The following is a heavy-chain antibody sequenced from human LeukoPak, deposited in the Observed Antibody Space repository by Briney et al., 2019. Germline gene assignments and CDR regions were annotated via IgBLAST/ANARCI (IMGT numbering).Heavy chain of an antibody. J-gene: IGHJ3*02. V-gene: IGHV1-46*01. CDR1: GYTFTSYY. Sequence: ASVKVSCKASGYTFTSYYMHWVRQAPGQGLEWMGIINPSGGSTSYAQKFQGRVTMTRDTSTSTVYMELSSLRSEDTAVYYCARDPLTWTGDEAFDIWGQGTMVTVSS. CDR2: INPSGGST. D-gene: IGHD3/OR15-3a*01. CDR3: ARDPLTWTGDEAFDI.